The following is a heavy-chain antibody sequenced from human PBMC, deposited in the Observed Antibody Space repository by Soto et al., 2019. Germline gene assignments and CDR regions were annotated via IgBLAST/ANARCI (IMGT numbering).Heavy chain of an antibody. J-gene: IGHJ4*02. V-gene: IGHV4-59*01. CDR2: IYYSGST. CDR3: ARGQIFDY. CDR1: EGTIIRYY. Sequence: SETLPLPWTVSEGTIIRYYGRWIRQPPGKGLEWIGYIYYSGSTNYNPSLKSRVTISVDTSKNQFSLKLSSVTAADTAVYYCARGQIFDYWGQGTLVTVSS.